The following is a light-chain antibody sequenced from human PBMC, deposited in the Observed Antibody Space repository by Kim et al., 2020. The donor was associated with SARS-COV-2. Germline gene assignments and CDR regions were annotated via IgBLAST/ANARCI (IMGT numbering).Light chain of an antibody. J-gene: IGKJ1*01. CDR3: QQYYSPPWT. CDR2: RTS. V-gene: IGKV1-5*03. Sequence: ASVGGRVTVTCRASQSVNNWLAWYQQKAGKAPKLLIYRTSNLGGGVPSRFSGSGSGTEFTLTISSLQPDDFATYYCQQYYSPPWTFGQGTKVDIK. CDR1: QSVNNW.